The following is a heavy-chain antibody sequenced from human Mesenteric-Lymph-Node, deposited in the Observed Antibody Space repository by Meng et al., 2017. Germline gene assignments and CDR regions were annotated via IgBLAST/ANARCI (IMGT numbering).Heavy chain of an antibody. CDR2: IWYDGSNK. Sequence: GGSLRLSCAASGFTFSSYGMHWVRQAPGKGLEWVAVIWYDGSNKYYADSVKGRFTISRDNSKNTLYLQMNSLRAEDTAVYYCARRGPGVAVARDAFDIWGQGTMVTVSS. J-gene: IGHJ3*02. CDR1: GFTFSSYG. V-gene: IGHV3-33*01. CDR3: ARRGPGVAVARDAFDI. D-gene: IGHD6-19*01.